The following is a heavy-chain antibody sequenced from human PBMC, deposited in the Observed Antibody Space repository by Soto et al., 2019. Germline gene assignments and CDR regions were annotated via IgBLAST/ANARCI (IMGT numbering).Heavy chain of an antibody. CDR3: ARDPTYYDFWSGDAFDI. CDR1: GYTFTSYG. CDR2: ISAYNGNT. D-gene: IGHD3-3*01. V-gene: IGHV1-18*01. J-gene: IGHJ3*02. Sequence: QVQLVQSGAEVKKPGASVKVSCKASGYTFTSYGISWVRQAPGPGLEWMGWISAYNGNTNYAQKLQGRVTITTDTSTSTAYMELRSLRSDDTSVYYCARDPTYYDFWSGDAFDIWGQRTMVTVAS.